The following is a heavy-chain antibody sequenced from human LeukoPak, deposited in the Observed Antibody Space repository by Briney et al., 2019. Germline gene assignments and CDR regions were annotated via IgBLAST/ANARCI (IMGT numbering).Heavy chain of an antibody. J-gene: IGHJ3*02. V-gene: IGHV3-74*01. CDR3: ARVVVVPAANLRAFDI. D-gene: IGHD2-2*01. CDR1: GFTFSSYW. CDR2: INSDGSST. Sequence: GGSLRLSCAASGFTFSSYWMHWVRQAPGKGLVWVSRINSDGSSTSYADSVKGRFTISRDNAKNSLYLQMNSLRAEDTALYYCARVVVVPAANLRAFDIWGQGTMVTVSS.